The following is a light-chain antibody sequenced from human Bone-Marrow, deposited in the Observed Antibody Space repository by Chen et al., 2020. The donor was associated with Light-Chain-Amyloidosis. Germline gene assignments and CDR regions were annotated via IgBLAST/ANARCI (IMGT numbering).Light chain of an antibody. V-gene: IGLV2-14*01. CDR3: SSYTIPDTLV. J-gene: IGLJ1*01. CDR1: SSDVGGDNH. Sequence: QSALTQPASVSGSPGQSITISCTGTSSDVGGDNHVSWYQQHPDKAPKLMIYEVTTRPSWVPDRLSGYKSDSTASLTISGSQTEDAADYFCSSYTIPDTLVFGSGTSVTVL. CDR2: EVT.